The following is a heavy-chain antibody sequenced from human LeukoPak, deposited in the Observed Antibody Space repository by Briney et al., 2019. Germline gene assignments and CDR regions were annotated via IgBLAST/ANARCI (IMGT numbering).Heavy chain of an antibody. Sequence: GGSLRLSCAASGFTFSSYAMSWVRQAPGKGLEWVAVISYDGSNKYYADSVKGRFTISRDNSKNTLYLQMNSLRAEDTAVYYCAKSDFLGSSGYDYWGQGTLVTVSS. CDR3: AKSDFLGSSGYDY. CDR1: GFTFSSYA. D-gene: IGHD3-22*01. V-gene: IGHV3-30*18. J-gene: IGHJ4*02. CDR2: ISYDGSNK.